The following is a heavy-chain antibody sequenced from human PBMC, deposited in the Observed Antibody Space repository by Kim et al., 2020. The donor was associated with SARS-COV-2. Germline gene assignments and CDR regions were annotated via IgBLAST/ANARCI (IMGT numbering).Heavy chain of an antibody. D-gene: IGHD6-13*01. CDR2: ISSSSSYI. J-gene: IGHJ4*02. CDR3: ARVPWGEIAAAGTDY. Sequence: GGSLRLSCAASGFTFSSYSMNWVRQAPGKGLEWVSSISSSSSYIYYADSVKGRFTISRDNAKNSLYLQMNSLRAEDTAVYYCARVPWGEIAAAGTDYWGQGTLVTVSS. CDR1: GFTFSSYS. V-gene: IGHV3-21*01.